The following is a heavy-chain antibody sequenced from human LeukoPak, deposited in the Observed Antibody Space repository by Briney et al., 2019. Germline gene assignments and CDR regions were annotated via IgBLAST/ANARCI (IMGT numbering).Heavy chain of an antibody. D-gene: IGHD3-22*01. V-gene: IGHV3-74*01. J-gene: IGHJ3*02. CDR2: INSDGSST. Sequence: PAGSLRLSCAATGFTFGTYWMHWVRQAPGKGLVWVSRINSDGSSTNYADSVKGRFTISRDNAKNTLYLQMNSLRAEDTAVYYCARNSSAYYGGDDAFDIWGQGTMVTVSS. CDR3: ARNSSAYYGGDDAFDI. CDR1: GFTFGTYW.